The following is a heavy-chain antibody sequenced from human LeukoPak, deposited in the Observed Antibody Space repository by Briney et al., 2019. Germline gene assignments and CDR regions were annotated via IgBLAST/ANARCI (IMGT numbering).Heavy chain of an antibody. CDR2: ISWNSGSI. J-gene: IGHJ4*02. CDR1: GFTFGDYA. D-gene: IGHD3-9*01. Sequence: GGSLRLSCAASGFTFGDYAMHWVRQAPGKGLEWVSGISWNSGSIGYADSVKGRFTISRDNAKNSLYLQMNSLRAEDTALYYCAKVAFYDILTGYYDYWGQGTLVTVSS. CDR3: AKVAFYDILTGYYDY. V-gene: IGHV3-9*01.